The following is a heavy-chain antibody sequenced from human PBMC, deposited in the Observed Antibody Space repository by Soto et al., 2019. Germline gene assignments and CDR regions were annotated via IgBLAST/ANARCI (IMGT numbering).Heavy chain of an antibody. CDR3: AGGVVVVGPAADY. D-gene: IGHD3-22*01. CDR2: ISYDGSNK. Sequence: QVQLVESGGGVVQPGRSLRLSCAASGFTFSSYAMHWVRQAPGKGLEWVAVISYDGSNKYYADSVKGRFTISRDNSKNTLYLQMNSLRAEDTAVYYCAGGVVVVGPAADYWGQGTLVTVSS. V-gene: IGHV3-30-3*01. J-gene: IGHJ4*02. CDR1: GFTFSSYA.